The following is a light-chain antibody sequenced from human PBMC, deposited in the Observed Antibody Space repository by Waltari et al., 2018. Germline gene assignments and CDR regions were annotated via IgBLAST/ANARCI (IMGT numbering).Light chain of an antibody. CDR1: QTISSY. CDR2: DAF. CDR3: QQSFNTPLT. V-gene: IGKV1-39*01. J-gene: IGKJ4*01. Sequence: DIQMTQSPSSLSASVGDRVTMTCRASQTISSYLNWYQQKPGKAPRLLVYDAFSLQSGVPSRFSGTTSGTDFTLTITSLQPEDFATYYCQQSFNTPLTFGGGTKVEIK.